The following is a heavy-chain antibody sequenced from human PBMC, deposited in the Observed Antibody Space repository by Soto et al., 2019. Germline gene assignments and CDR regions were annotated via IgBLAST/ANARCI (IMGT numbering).Heavy chain of an antibody. V-gene: IGHV1-3*01. CDR3: ARGSIAVAGRNQLDY. D-gene: IGHD6-19*01. CDR1: GYFFTSYA. CDR2: INAANGHT. J-gene: IGHJ4*02. Sequence: QVQLVQSGPEVKKTGASVKVSCRASGYFFTSYAIHWVRQAPGPRLEWLGWINAANGHTKYSQNFQGRVIITRDTSANTVYMEASSLKSGDTAVYYCARGSIAVAGRNQLDYWGQGTRVTVFS.